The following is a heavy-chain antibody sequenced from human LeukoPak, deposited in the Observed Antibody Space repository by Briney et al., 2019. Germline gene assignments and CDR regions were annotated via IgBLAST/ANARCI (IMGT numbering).Heavy chain of an antibody. Sequence: GGSLRLSCAASRFTFSDYYMSWIRQAPGKGLEWVSCISTRGSTIYYADSVKGRFTISRDNAKNSLYLQMNSLRAEDTAVYYCARAASYYYYMDVWGKGTTVTVSS. V-gene: IGHV3-11*04. CDR2: ISTRGSTI. CDR1: RFTFSDYY. J-gene: IGHJ6*03. CDR3: ARAASYYYYMDV.